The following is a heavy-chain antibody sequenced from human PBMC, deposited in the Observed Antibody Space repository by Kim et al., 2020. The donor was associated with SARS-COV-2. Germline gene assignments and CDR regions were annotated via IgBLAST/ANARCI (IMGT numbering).Heavy chain of an antibody. CDR2: ISYDGSNK. J-gene: IGHJ6*01. Sequence: GGSLRLSCAASGFTFSTYGVHWVRQAPGKGLEWLASISYDGSNKYYADSVKGRFTISRDNSKSTLFLQLSSLRIEDTAVYYCAHDFFDSTGSYYG. D-gene: IGHD3-22*01. V-gene: IGHV3-30*18. CDR1: GFTFSTYG. CDR3: AHDFFDSTGSYYG.